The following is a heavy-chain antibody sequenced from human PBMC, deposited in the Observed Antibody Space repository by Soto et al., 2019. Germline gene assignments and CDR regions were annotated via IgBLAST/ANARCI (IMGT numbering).Heavy chain of an antibody. CDR3: ARDRCSGGSCYPEY. D-gene: IGHD2-15*01. CDR2: ISSSSSTI. J-gene: IGHJ4*02. CDR1: GFTFSSYS. V-gene: IGHV3-48*01. Sequence: TGGSLRLSCAASGFTFSSYSMNWVRQAPGKGLEWVSYISSSSSTIYYADSVKGRFTISRDNAKNSLYLQMNSLRAEDTAVYYCARDRCSGGSCYPEYRGQGTLVTVSS.